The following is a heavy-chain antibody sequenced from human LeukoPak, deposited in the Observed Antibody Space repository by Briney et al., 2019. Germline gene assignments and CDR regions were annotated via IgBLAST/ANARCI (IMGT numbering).Heavy chain of an antibody. CDR3: ARVGEYYYYYYMDV. D-gene: IGHD3-10*01. J-gene: IGHJ6*03. CDR1: GGSISSGSYY. Sequence: PSQTLSLTCTVSGGSISSGSYYWSWIRQPAGKGLEWIVRIYTSGSTNYNPSLKSRVTISVDTSKNQFSLKLSSVTAADTAVYYCARVGEYYYYYYMDVWGKGTTVTVSS. CDR2: IYTSGST. V-gene: IGHV4-61*02.